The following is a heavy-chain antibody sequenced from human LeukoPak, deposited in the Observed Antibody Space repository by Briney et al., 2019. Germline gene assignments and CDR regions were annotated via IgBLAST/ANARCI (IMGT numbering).Heavy chain of an antibody. CDR2: ISWDGGST. D-gene: IGHD4-23*01. V-gene: IGHV3-43*01. Sequence: PGGSLRLSCAASGFTFDDYTMHWVRQAPGKGLEWVSLISWDGGSTCYADSVKGRFTISRDNSKNSLYLQMNSLRTEDTALYYCAKGFDYGGNSPPGYWGQGTLVTVSS. CDR3: AKGFDYGGNSPPGY. CDR1: GFTFDDYT. J-gene: IGHJ4*02.